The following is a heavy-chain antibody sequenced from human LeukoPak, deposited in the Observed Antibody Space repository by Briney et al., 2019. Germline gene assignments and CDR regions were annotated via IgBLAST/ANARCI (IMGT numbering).Heavy chain of an antibody. Sequence: ASVRVSCKASGYTFSGYYIHWVRQAPRQGLEWMGGIIPIFGTANYAQKFQGRVTITADESTSTAYMELSSLRSEATAVYSCARSVWGLIHHWFDPWGQGTLVTVSS. V-gene: IGHV1-69*13. D-gene: IGHD1-26*01. CDR1: GYTFSGYY. CDR3: ARSVWGLIHHWFDP. J-gene: IGHJ5*02. CDR2: IIPIFGTA.